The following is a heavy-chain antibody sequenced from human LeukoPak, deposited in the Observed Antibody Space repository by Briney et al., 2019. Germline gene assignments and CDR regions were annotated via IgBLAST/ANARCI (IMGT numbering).Heavy chain of an antibody. V-gene: IGHV4-4*07. CDR1: GGSISSYY. D-gene: IGHD2-21*02. CDR3: ARVYAYCGGDCYRWFDP. CDR2: IYTSGST. Sequence: SETLSLTCTVSGGSISSYYWSWIRQPAGKGLEWIGRIYTSGSTNYNPSLKSRVTMSVDTSKNQFSLKLSSVTAADTAVYYCARVYAYCGGDCYRWFDPWGQGTLVTVSS. J-gene: IGHJ5*02.